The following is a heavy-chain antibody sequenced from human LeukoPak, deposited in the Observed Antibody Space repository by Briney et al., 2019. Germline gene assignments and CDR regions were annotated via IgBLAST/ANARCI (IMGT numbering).Heavy chain of an antibody. J-gene: IGHJ4*02. Sequence: SETLSLTCAVYGGSFSGYYWSWLRQPPGKGLEWIGEINHSGSTNYNPSLKSRVTISVDTSKSQSSLKLSSVTAADTAVYYCARVWLAFDYWGQGTLVTVSS. V-gene: IGHV4-34*01. CDR1: GGSFSGYY. CDR2: INHSGST. D-gene: IGHD5-18*01. CDR3: ARVWLAFDY.